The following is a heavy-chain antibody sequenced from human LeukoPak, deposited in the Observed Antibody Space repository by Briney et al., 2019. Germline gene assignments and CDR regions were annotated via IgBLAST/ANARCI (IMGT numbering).Heavy chain of an antibody. D-gene: IGHD6-19*01. V-gene: IGHV3-23*01. Sequence: PGGSLRLSCVASGFSFSTYAMSWVRQAPGKGLEWVSAISGGGGSTYYADSVKGRFTVSRDNSKNTLFLQMNGLGAEDTAVYYCAKDTGWFFDSWGQGTLVTVSS. CDR3: AKDTGWFFDS. J-gene: IGHJ4*02. CDR2: ISGGGGST. CDR1: GFSFSTYA.